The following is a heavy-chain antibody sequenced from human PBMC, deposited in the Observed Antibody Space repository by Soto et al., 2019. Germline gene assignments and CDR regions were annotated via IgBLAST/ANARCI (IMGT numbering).Heavy chain of an antibody. CDR2: ISSSSSYI. V-gene: IGHV3-21*01. J-gene: IGHJ4*02. D-gene: IGHD2-2*01. CDR1: GFTFSSYS. Sequence: EVQLVESGGGLVKPGGSLRLSCAASGFTFSSYSMTWVRQAPGKGLEGVSSISSSSSYIYYADSGKGRFTISRDNAKNSLSQQMNSLRAEDTAVYYCARDVPLAHGDYWGQGTLVTVS. CDR3: ARDVPLAHGDY.